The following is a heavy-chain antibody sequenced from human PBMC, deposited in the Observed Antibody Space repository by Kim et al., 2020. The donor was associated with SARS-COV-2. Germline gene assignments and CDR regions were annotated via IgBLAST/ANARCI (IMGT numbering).Heavy chain of an antibody. Sequence: YAQKFQGRVTMTRNTSISTAYMELSSLRSEDTAVYYCARPHDYGDYWLDYWGQGTLVTVSS. D-gene: IGHD4-17*01. CDR3: ARPHDYGDYWLDY. V-gene: IGHV1-8*01. J-gene: IGHJ4*02.